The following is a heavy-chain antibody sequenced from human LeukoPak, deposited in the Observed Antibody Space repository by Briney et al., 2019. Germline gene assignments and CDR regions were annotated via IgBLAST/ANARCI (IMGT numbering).Heavy chain of an antibody. V-gene: IGHV3-21*01. CDR3: ARGGRTVTTPVGVDY. J-gene: IGHJ4*02. CDR2: ISYSNSYI. CDR1: GFTFTSYS. D-gene: IGHD4-17*01. Sequence: GGSLRLSCAASGFTFTSYSMNWVRQAPGKGLEWVSSISYSNSYIFYADSVKGRFTISRDTAKNSLYLQMNSLRAEDTAVYYCARGGRTVTTPVGVDYWGQGTLVTVSS.